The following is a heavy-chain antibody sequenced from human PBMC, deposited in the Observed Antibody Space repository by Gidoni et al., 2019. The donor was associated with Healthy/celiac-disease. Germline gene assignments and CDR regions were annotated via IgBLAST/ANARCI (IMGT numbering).Heavy chain of an antibody. CDR2: SNHSGST. CDR3: ARARDNKLVDY. D-gene: IGHD1-7*01. J-gene: IGHJ4*02. CDR1: GGSFSGYY. V-gene: IGHV4-34*01. Sequence: QVQLQQWGAGLLKPSETLPLTCAVYGGSFSGYYWSWNRQPPGKGREWIGESNHSGSTNYNPSLKGRVAISVDKSKNQFSLKLSSVTAADTAVYYCARARDNKLVDYWGQGTLVTVSS.